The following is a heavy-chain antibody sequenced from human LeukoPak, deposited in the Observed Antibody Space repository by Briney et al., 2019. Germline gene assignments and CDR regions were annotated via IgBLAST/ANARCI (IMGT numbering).Heavy chain of an antibody. Sequence: GGSLRLSCAASGFTFSSYSMNWVRQAPGKGLEWVSSISSSSSYIYYADSVKGRFTISRDNAKNSLYLQMNSLRAEDTAVYYCAREGERYFDLWARIDIWGQGTMVTVSS. V-gene: IGHV3-21*01. CDR2: ISSSSSYI. J-gene: IGHJ3*02. CDR1: GFTFSSYS. CDR3: AREGERYFDLWARIDI. D-gene: IGHD3-9*01.